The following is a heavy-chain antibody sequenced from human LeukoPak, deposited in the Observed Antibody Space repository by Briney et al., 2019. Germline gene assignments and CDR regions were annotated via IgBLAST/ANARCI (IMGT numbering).Heavy chain of an antibody. CDR2: IGGSGGDT. D-gene: IGHD3-16*01. CDR3: AKGYFGADY. CDR1: GFTLSRYG. V-gene: IGHV3-23*01. Sequence: GGSLRLSCAASGFTLSRYGMNWVRQAPGKGLEWVSTIGGSGGDTHYADSVKGRFTISGDNSESTLYLQMNSLRAEDTAVYYCAKGYFGADYWGQGTLVTVSS. J-gene: IGHJ4*02.